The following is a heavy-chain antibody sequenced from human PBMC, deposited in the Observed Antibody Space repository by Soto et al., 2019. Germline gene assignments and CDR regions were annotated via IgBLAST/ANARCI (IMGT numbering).Heavy chain of an antibody. V-gene: IGHV3-23*01. CDR1: GFTFSTYG. CDR3: AKVLGAYYFDH. Sequence: EVQLMASGGGLVQPGGSLRLSCVASGFTFSTYGMGWVRQAPGKGLEWVSVISASGGNTYYGDSVKGRFTISRDNSKNTLSLQMNSLRAEDTARYYCAKVLGAYYFDHWGQGTLVTVSS. J-gene: IGHJ4*02. CDR2: ISASGGNT.